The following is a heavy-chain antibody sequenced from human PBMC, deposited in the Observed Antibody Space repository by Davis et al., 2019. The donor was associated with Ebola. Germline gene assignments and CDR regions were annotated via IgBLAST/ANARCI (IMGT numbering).Heavy chain of an antibody. D-gene: IGHD3-16*01. Sequence: PGGSLRLSCAASGFTFSSYAMSWVRQAPGKGLEWVSAISGTGGSTYYADSVKGRFTISRDNSKNTLFLQMNSLRAEDTAVYFCATVWGGLDFFDSWGQGTLVTVSS. V-gene: IGHV3-23*01. J-gene: IGHJ4*02. CDR3: ATVWGGLDFFDS. CDR2: ISGTGGST. CDR1: GFTFSSYA.